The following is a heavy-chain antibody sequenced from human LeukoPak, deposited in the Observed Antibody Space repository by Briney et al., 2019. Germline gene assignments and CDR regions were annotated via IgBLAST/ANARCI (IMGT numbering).Heavy chain of an antibody. V-gene: IGHV4-59*01. J-gene: IGHJ4*02. D-gene: IGHD5-12*01. CDR2: IYYSGST. CDR3: ARVSGYDWESFYDY. Sequence: SETLSLTCTVSGGSISSYYWSWIRQPPGKGLEWIGYIYYSGSTNYNPSLKSRVTISVDTSKNQFSLKLSSVTAADTAMYYCARVSGYDWESFYDYGGQRSLVTVSS. CDR1: GGSISSYY.